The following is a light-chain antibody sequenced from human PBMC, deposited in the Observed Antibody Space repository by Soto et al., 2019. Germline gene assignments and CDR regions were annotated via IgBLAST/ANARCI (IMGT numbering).Light chain of an antibody. J-gene: IGKJ1*01. CDR1: QSVSSSF. Sequence: ESVLTQSPGTLSLSPGERATLSCRASQSVSSSFLAWYQLKPGQAPRLLIYGASSRATGIPDRFSGSGSGTDFPLTISRLEPQDFAVYYCQQYDSSPWTFGQWTKVEIK. V-gene: IGKV3-20*01. CDR2: GAS. CDR3: QQYDSSPWT.